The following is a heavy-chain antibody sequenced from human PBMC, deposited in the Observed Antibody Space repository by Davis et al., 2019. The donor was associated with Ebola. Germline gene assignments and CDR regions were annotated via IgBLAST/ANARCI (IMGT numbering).Heavy chain of an antibody. V-gene: IGHV3-30*04. CDR2: VSHSERER. CDR3: VRAVFHEVLDY. CDR1: GFIFSNYA. D-gene: IGHD3-3*01. Sequence: PGGSLRLSCAASGFIFSNYAMHWVRQAPGKGLEWVAVVSHSERERFYADSVKGRFTISRDNSENTLYLQMSSLTVDDTAVYYCVRAVFHEVLDYWGQGTLVTVSS. J-gene: IGHJ4*02.